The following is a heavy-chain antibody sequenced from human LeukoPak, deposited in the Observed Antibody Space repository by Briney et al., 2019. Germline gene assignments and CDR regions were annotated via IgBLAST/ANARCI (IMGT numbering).Heavy chain of an antibody. Sequence: PSETLSLTCTVSGDSVSSGSHYWSWIRQPPGKGLECIGYISNSGSTNYYPSLKSRVTISVDTSKNRLSLNLTSVTAADTAVYYCARSYYDFWSGSYYYYMDVWGKGTTVTVSS. CDR2: ISNSGST. CDR1: GDSVSSGSHY. V-gene: IGHV4-61*01. J-gene: IGHJ6*03. CDR3: ARSYYDFWSGSYYYYMDV. D-gene: IGHD3-3*01.